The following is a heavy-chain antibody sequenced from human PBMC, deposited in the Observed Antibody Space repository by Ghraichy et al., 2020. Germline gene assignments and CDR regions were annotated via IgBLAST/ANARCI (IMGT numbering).Heavy chain of an antibody. CDR2: INHSGST. Sequence: SETLSLTCAVYGGSFSGYYWSWIRQPPGKGLEWIGEINHSGSTNYNPSLKSRVTISVDTSKNQFSLKLSSVTAADTAVYYCARVLKYGDAFDIWGQGTMVNVSS. V-gene: IGHV4-34*01. CDR1: GGSFSGYY. CDR3: ARVLKYGDAFDI. J-gene: IGHJ3*02. D-gene: IGHD2/OR15-2a*01.